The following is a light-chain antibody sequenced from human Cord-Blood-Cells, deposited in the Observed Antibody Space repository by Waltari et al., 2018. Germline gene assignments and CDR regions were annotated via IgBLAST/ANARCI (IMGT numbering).Light chain of an antibody. J-gene: IGKJ3*01. V-gene: IGKV1-39*01. CDR1: QSISSD. Sequence: DIQMTQAPSSLSASVGDRVTITFRAIQSISSDLNWYQQKLGKAPKLLIYAASRLQSGVPSRFSGSGSGTDFTLTISSLQPEDFATYYCQQSYSTLTFGPGTKVDIK. CDR2: AAS. CDR3: QQSYSTLT.